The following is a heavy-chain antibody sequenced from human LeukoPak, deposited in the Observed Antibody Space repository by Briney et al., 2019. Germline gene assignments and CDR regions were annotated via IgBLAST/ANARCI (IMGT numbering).Heavy chain of an antibody. Sequence: SETLSLTCTVPGGSISSSSYYWGWIRQPPGKGLEWIGNIYYRGSTYYNPSLKSRVTLSVDTSKNQFSLKLSSVTAADTAVYYCARQLPVDTAVPFDYWGQGTLVTVSS. D-gene: IGHD5-18*01. CDR2: IYYRGST. J-gene: IGHJ4*02. CDR3: ARQLPVDTAVPFDY. V-gene: IGHV4-39*01. CDR1: GGSISSSSYY.